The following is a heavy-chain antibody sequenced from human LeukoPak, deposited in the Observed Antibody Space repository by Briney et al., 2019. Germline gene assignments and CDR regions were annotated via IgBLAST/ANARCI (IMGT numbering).Heavy chain of an antibody. V-gene: IGHV1-18*01. CDR2: ISAYNGNT. D-gene: IGHD6-13*01. J-gene: IGHJ4*02. Sequence: ASVKVSCKASGYTFTSYGISWVRQAPGQGLEWMGWISAYNGNTNYAQKLQGRVTMTTDTSTSTAYMELRSLRSDDTAVYYCARTRSIAAAGTPFDYSGQGTLVTVSS. CDR1: GYTFTSYG. CDR3: ARTRSIAAAGTPFDY.